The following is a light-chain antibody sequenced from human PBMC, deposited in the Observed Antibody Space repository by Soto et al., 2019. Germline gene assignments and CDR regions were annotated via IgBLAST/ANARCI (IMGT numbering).Light chain of an antibody. J-gene: IGLJ1*01. V-gene: IGLV1-44*01. Sequence: QSALTQPPSVSGTPGQKVSISCSGSASNLGGNPVNWYQHLPGAAPKLLIYTNHQRPSGVPDRFSGSKSGTSASLAISGLRSEDEADYYCQSYDNSLSVYVFGTGTKLTVL. CDR1: ASNLGGNP. CDR3: QSYDNSLSVYV. CDR2: TNH.